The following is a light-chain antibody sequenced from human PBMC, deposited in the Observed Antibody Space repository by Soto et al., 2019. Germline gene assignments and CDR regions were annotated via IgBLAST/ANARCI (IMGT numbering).Light chain of an antibody. V-gene: IGLV2-18*01. J-gene: IGLJ1*01. CDR2: EVS. CDR1: SSDVGSYNR. CDR3: SLYTSSSTFGV. Sequence: QSVLTQPPSVSGSPGQSVTISCTGTSSDVGSYNRVSWYQQPPGTAPKLMIYEVSNRPSGVPDRFSGSKSGNTASQTISGLQAEDEADYYCSLYTSSSTFGVFGTGTKVTVL.